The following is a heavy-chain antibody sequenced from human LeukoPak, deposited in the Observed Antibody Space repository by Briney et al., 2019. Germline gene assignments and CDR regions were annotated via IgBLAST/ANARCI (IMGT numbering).Heavy chain of an antibody. CDR3: ARSGYSYGPRSVDY. CDR1: GFTFRSYS. V-gene: IGHV3-48*01. J-gene: IGHJ4*02. CDR2: VSVSSSTI. Sequence: PGGSLRLSCVASGFTFRSYSMNWVRQAPGKGLEWVSYVSVSSSTIYYADSVKGRFTISRDNAKNSVYLQMNSLRAEDTAVYYCARSGYSYGPRSVDYWGQGTLVTVSS. D-gene: IGHD5-18*01.